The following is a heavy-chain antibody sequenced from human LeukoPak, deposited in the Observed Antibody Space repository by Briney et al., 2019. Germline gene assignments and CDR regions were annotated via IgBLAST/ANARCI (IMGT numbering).Heavy chain of an antibody. V-gene: IGHV3-74*01. D-gene: IGHD3-10*01. Sequence: GGSLRLSCAASGFTFSTSWMHWVRQAPGKGLVWVSRINNDGSSTSYADCVEGRFTVSGDNAKNPRYLQMNILRDEGAVLYYCARASYASGSYYYYYYYALDVWGQGTTVTVSS. CDR1: GFTFSTSW. J-gene: IGHJ6*02. CDR3: ARASYASGSYYYYYYYALDV. CDR2: INNDGSST.